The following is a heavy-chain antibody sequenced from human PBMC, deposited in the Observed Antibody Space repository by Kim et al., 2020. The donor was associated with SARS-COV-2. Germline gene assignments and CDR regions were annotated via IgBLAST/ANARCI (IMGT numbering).Heavy chain of an antibody. CDR2: ISAYNGNT. CDR1: GYTFTSYG. D-gene: IGHD1-26*01. CDR3: ARDGTWNNIVGATFYYYYGMDV. J-gene: IGHJ6*02. V-gene: IGHV1-18*01. Sequence: ASVKVSCKASGYTFTSYGISWVRQAPGQGLEWMGWISAYNGNTNYAQKLQGRVTMTTDTSTSTAYMELRSLRSDDTAVYYCARDGTWNNIVGATFYYYYGMDVWGQGTTVTVSS.